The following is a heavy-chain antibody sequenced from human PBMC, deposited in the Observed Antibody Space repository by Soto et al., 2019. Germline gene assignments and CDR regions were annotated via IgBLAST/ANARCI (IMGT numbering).Heavy chain of an antibody. V-gene: IGHV3-21*06. CDR2: IYSRPNYI. Sequence: GGSLRLSCVASGFSLNNYRMTWVRQGPGKGLEWVASIYSRPNYIHYTESVKGRFTISRDNAKNSVYLQMNSLRDEETAVYYCARGYSSSWKAFDIWGQGTMVTVSS. D-gene: IGHD6-13*01. CDR3: ARGYSSSWKAFDI. J-gene: IGHJ3*02. CDR1: GFSLNNYR.